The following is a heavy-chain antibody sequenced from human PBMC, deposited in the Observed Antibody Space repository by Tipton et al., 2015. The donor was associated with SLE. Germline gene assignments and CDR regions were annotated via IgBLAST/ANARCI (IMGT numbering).Heavy chain of an antibody. CDR1: GGSISSGYY. Sequence: TLSLTCTVSGGSISSGYYWGWIRQPPGKGLEWIGSIYTSGSTNYNPPLKSRVTISVDTSKNQFSLKLSSVTAADTAVYYCARDDTIFGVADYWGQGTLVTVSS. J-gene: IGHJ4*02. CDR3: ARDDTIFGVADY. V-gene: IGHV4-38-2*02. CDR2: IYTSGST. D-gene: IGHD3-3*01.